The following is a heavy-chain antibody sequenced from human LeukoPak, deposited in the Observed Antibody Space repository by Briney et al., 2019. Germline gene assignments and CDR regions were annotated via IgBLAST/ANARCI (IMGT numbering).Heavy chain of an antibody. V-gene: IGHV1-2*02. CDR3: AREMGLAAVDAFDI. Sequence: ASVKVSCKASGYTFTGYYMHWVRQAPGQGLEWMGWINPNSGGTNYAQKFQGRATMTRDTSISTAYMELSRLRSDDTAVYYCAREMGLAAVDAFDIWGQGTMVTVSS. D-gene: IGHD6-13*01. CDR2: INPNSGGT. J-gene: IGHJ3*02. CDR1: GYTFTGYY.